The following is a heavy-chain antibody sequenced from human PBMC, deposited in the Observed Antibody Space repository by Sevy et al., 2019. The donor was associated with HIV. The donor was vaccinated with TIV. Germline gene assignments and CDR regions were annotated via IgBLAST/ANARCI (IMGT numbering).Heavy chain of an antibody. V-gene: IGHV3-33*01. D-gene: IGHD1-1*01. CDR2: IWYDGRTK. CDR3: ARDSARVIVPTAGFDS. Sequence: GGSLRLSCSASGFTFRSFSMHWVRQAPGKGLEWVAAIWYDGRTKQYADSVKGRFTISRDNSKNMVNLEMNSLRAEDTALYFCARDSARVIVPTAGFDSWGQGTVVTVSS. J-gene: IGHJ5*01. CDR1: GFTFRSFS.